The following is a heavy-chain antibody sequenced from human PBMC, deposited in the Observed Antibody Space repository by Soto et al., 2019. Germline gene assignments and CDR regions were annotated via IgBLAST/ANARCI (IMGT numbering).Heavy chain of an antibody. J-gene: IGHJ4*01. Sequence: SVTLPVTCTVSGGSVGSGSYYWSWIRQHPGKGLEWIGYIYYSGSTYYNPSLKSRVTISVDTSKNQFSLKLSSVTAADTAVYYCAREHSSGYYRQSFDYWGQGTLVTVSS. CDR3: AREHSSGYYRQSFDY. CDR1: GGSVGSGSYY. D-gene: IGHD3-22*01. V-gene: IGHV4-31*03. CDR2: IYYSGST.